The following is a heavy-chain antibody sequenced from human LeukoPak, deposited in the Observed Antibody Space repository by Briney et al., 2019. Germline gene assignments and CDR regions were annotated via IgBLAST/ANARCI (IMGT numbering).Heavy chain of an antibody. CDR1: GYTFTGYH. CDR3: ARQRSGWSYDAFDI. CDR2: INPNSGGT. Sequence: ASVKVSCKASGYTFTGYHMHWVRQAPGQGLEWMGRINPNSGGTNYAQKFQGRVTMTRDTSISTAYMELSRLRSDDTAMYYCARQRSGWSYDAFDIWGQGTMVTVSS. J-gene: IGHJ3*02. V-gene: IGHV1-2*06. D-gene: IGHD6-19*01.